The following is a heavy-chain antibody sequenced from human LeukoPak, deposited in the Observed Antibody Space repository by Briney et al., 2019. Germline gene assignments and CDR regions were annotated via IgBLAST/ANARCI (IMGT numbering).Heavy chain of an antibody. D-gene: IGHD6-13*01. CDR2: MNPNSGNT. CDR1: GYTFTSYD. Sequence: ASLKVSCKASGYTFTSYDINWVRHATGQGLEWMGWMNPNSGNTGYAQKFQGRVTMTRNTSISTAYMELSSLRSEDTAVYYCAKGCGPYSSSLNWFDPWGQGTLVTVSS. CDR3: AKGCGPYSSSLNWFDP. V-gene: IGHV1-8*01. J-gene: IGHJ5*02.